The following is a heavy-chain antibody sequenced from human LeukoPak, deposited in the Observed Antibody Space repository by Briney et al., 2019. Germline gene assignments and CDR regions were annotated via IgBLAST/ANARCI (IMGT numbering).Heavy chain of an antibody. V-gene: IGHV4-59*01. D-gene: IGHD6-13*01. CDR1: GGSINSYY. CDR3: ARNIAAAGNWRDWFDP. Sequence: SETLSRTCTVSGGSINSYYWSWIRQTPGKGLEWLGYISYSGSTNYNPSLKSRVTISVDTSKNQFSLKLSSVTAADTAVYYCARNIAAAGNWRDWFDPWGQGTLVTVSS. J-gene: IGHJ5*02. CDR2: ISYSGST.